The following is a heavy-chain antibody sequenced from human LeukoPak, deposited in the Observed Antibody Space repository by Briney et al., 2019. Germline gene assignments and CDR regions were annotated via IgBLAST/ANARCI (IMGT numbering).Heavy chain of an antibody. D-gene: IGHD2-2*01. Sequence: GGSLRLSCAASGFTFRSYWMTWVRQAPGKRLEWVSAISGNGGSTYYADSVKVRFTISRDNSKNTLYLQMNSLRAEDTAVYYCAKDLGYCSSTSCYYYYMDVWGKGTTVTVSS. CDR1: GFTFRSYW. J-gene: IGHJ6*03. CDR3: AKDLGYCSSTSCYYYYMDV. CDR2: ISGNGGST. V-gene: IGHV3-23*01.